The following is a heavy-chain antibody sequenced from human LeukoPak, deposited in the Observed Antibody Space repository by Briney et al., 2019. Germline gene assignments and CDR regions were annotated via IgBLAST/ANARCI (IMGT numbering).Heavy chain of an antibody. CDR2: ISAYNGNT. J-gene: IGHJ4*02. Sequence: GASVKVSCKASGYTFTSYGISWVRQAPGQGLEWMGWISAYNGNTNYAQKFQGRVTMTTDTSTSTAYMELRSLRSDDTAVYYCARAGHRRYYYDGGYDYWGQGTLVTVSS. CDR3: ARAGHRRYYYDGGYDY. D-gene: IGHD3-22*01. V-gene: IGHV1-18*01. CDR1: GYTFTSYG.